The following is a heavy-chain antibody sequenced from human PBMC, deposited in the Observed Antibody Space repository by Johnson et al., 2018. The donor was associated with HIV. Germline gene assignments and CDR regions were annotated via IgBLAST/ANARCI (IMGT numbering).Heavy chain of an antibody. Sequence: QVQLVESGGGVVQPGRSLRLSCAASGFTFSSYAMHWVRQAPGKGLEWVAVISYDGSNKYYADSLKGRFTISRDSSMNTLYLQMNSLRPEDTALYFCARDSGAPGNDAFDIWGQGTMVTISS. CDR1: GFTFSSYA. V-gene: IGHV3-30*04. J-gene: IGHJ3*02. D-gene: IGHD1-26*01. CDR2: ISYDGSNK. CDR3: ARDSGAPGNDAFDI.